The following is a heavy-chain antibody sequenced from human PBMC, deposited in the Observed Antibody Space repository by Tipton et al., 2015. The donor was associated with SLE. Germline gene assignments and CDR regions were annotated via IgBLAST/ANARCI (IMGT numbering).Heavy chain of an antibody. Sequence: TLSLTCTVSGGSISSSNHYWGWIRQPPGKGLEWIGSIYYSGSTYYNPSLKSRVTLSLDTSKNQFSLNLRSVTAADTAIYYCATFASYGLSLVGYMDVWGKGTTVTVSS. V-gene: IGHV4-39*07. CDR3: ATFASYGLSLVGYMDV. CDR1: GGSISSSNHY. D-gene: IGHD3-10*01. CDR2: IYYSGST. J-gene: IGHJ6*03.